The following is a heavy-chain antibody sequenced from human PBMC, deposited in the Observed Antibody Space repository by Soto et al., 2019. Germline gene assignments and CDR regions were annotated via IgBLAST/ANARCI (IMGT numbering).Heavy chain of an antibody. D-gene: IGHD4-17*01. CDR2: IYYSGST. J-gene: IGHJ6*03. Sequence: QVQLQESGPGLVKPSETLSLTCTVSGGSISSYYWNWIRQPPGKGLEWIGYIYYSGSTNYNPSLKSRVTISVDTSKNQFSLKLSSVTAADTAVYYCARRAVTSPYYYYYMDVWRKGTTVTVSS. CDR3: ARRAVTSPYYYYYMDV. V-gene: IGHV4-59*08. CDR1: GGSISSYY.